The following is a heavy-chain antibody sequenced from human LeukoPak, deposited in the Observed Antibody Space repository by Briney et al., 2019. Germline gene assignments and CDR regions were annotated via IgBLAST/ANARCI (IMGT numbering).Heavy chain of an antibody. CDR1: GGSISSGSYY. CDR3: ARQYIDILTGYHRGELYWYFDL. Sequence: SETLSLTCTISGGSISSGSYYWSWIRQPAGKGLEWIGRIYTSGSTNYNPSLKSRVTISVDTSKNQFSLKLSSVTAADTAVYYCARQYIDILTGYHRGELYWYFDLWGRGTLVTVSS. CDR2: IYTSGST. D-gene: IGHD3-9*01. J-gene: IGHJ2*01. V-gene: IGHV4-61*02.